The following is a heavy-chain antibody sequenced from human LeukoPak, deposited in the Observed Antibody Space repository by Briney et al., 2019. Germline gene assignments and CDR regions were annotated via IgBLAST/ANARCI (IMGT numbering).Heavy chain of an antibody. V-gene: IGHV3-30*04. J-gene: IGHJ4*02. D-gene: IGHD6-13*01. CDR3: ARDIIAAAGTAWDY. CDR1: GFTFSSYA. CDR2: ISYDGSNK. Sequence: GRSLRLSCAASGFTFSSYAMHWVRQAPGKGPEWVAVISYDGSNKYYADSVKGRFTISRDNSKNTLYLQMNSLRAEDTAVYYCARDIIAAAGTAWDYWGQGTLVTVSS.